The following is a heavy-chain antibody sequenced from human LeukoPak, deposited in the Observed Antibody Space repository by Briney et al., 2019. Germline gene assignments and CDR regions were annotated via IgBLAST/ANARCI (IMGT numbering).Heavy chain of an antibody. CDR2: ISSSSSYI. V-gene: IGHV3-21*01. Sequence: GGSLRLSCAASGFTFSSYSMNWVRQAPGKGLEWVSSISSSSSYIYYADSVKGRFTISRDNAKNSLYLQMSSLRAEDTAVYYCAREGYYDFWSGPDAFDIWGQGTMVTVSS. J-gene: IGHJ3*02. CDR1: GFTFSSYS. D-gene: IGHD3-3*01. CDR3: AREGYYDFWSGPDAFDI.